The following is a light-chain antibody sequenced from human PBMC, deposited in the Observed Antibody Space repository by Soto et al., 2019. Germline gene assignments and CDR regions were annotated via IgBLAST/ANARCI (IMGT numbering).Light chain of an antibody. Sequence: DIVLTQSPGTLSVSPGERATLSCRASQNISSNYFAWYQQKPGQPPSLLIYGTSSRATGIPDRFSGSGSGTDFTLTISRLEPEDSAIYYCQQYVSWTFGQGTKVEIK. CDR1: QNISSNY. CDR3: QQYVSWT. J-gene: IGKJ1*01. CDR2: GTS. V-gene: IGKV3-20*01.